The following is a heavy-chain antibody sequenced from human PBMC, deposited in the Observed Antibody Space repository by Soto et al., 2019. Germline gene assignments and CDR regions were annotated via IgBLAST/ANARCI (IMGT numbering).Heavy chain of an antibody. J-gene: IGHJ4*02. CDR3: ARAPSHGWFQHFDY. Sequence: GASLKISCKGSGYGFANYWIGWVRQMPGKGLEWMGIIYPGDSYTRYSPSFEGHVTISADKSISTAYLQWSSLKASDTATYFCARAPSHGWFQHFDYWGQGTLVTVSS. V-gene: IGHV5-51*01. D-gene: IGHD6-19*01. CDR1: GYGFANYW. CDR2: IYPGDSYT.